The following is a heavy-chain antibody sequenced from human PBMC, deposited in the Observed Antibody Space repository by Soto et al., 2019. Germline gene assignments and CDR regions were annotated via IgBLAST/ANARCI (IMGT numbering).Heavy chain of an antibody. J-gene: IGHJ6*02. Sequence: GESLKISCAASGFTFSSYGMHWVRQAPGKGLEWVAVISYDGSNKYYADSVKGRFTISRDNSKNTLYLQMNSLRAEDTAVYYCAKELRYCSSTSCYQGYYYYGMDVWGQGTTVTVSS. CDR1: GFTFSSYG. D-gene: IGHD2-2*01. V-gene: IGHV3-30*18. CDR2: ISYDGSNK. CDR3: AKELRYCSSTSCYQGYYYYGMDV.